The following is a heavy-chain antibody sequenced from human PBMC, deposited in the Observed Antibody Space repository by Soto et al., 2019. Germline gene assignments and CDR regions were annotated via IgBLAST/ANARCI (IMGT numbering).Heavy chain of an antibody. CDR1: GGSISSSSFH. J-gene: IGHJ5*02. Sequence: QLQLQESGPGLVKPSETLSLTCTVSGGSISSSSFHWGWIRQPPGKGLEWIGSIYYSGSTYYSPSLKSRVTRAVDTSKNQFSLKLSSVTAADTAVYYCARRERAAGTDWWFDPWGQGTLVTVSS. V-gene: IGHV4-39*01. CDR3: ARRERAAGTDWWFDP. CDR2: IYYSGST. D-gene: IGHD6-13*01.